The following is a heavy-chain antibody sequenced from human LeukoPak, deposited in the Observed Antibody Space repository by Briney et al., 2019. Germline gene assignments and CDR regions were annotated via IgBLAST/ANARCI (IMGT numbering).Heavy chain of an antibody. J-gene: IGHJ4*02. CDR2: IFHNGST. CDR1: GASISTYY. Sequence: SETLSLTCTVSGASISTYYWSWIRQPPGKALEWIGYIFHNGSTNYNPSLKSRVTISLDTSKNLFSLKLKSVVAADTAVYYCAGMRITTPTVRTLDYWGQGTLVTVS. V-gene: IGHV4-59*01. D-gene: IGHD1-14*01. CDR3: AGMRITTPTVRTLDY.